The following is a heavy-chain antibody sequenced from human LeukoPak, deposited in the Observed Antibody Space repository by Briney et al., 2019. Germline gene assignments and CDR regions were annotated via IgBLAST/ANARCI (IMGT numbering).Heavy chain of an antibody. CDR1: GYSISSGYY. CDR3: ARVYYYGSGTDY. J-gene: IGHJ4*02. D-gene: IGHD3-10*01. CDR2: IYHSGST. V-gene: IGHV4-38-2*02. Sequence: PSETLSLTCTVSGYSISSGYYWGWIRQPPGKGLEWIGSIYHSGSTYYNPSLKSRVTISVDTSKNQFSLKLSSVTAADTAVYYCARVYYYGSGTDYWGQGTLVTVSS.